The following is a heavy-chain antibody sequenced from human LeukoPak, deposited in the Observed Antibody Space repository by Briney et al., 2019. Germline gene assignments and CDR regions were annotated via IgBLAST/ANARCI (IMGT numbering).Heavy chain of an antibody. CDR3: TRDPLDYPGPFDAFDI. Sequence: GGPLRLSCAAPEFILTSNGMNWARKAQAKGLKWVELVWYDGSEEFYADSVTGRFTISRDNSKNMLYLQMNTLRAEDTAVYYCTRDPLDYPGPFDAFDIWGQGTMVTVSS. J-gene: IGHJ3*02. V-gene: IGHV3-33*01. CDR1: EFILTSNG. CDR2: VWYDGSEE. D-gene: IGHD4-11*01.